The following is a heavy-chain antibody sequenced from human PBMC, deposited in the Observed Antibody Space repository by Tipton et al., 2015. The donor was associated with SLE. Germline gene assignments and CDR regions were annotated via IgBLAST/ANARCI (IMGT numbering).Heavy chain of an antibody. D-gene: IGHD3-16*01. Sequence: TLSLTCAVYGGSFIDYYWTWIRQPPGKGLEWIGYIYYSGSTYYNPSLKSRVTISVDTSKNQFSLKLSSVTAADTAVYYCARGGGFDPWGQGTLVTVSS. V-gene: IGHV4-34*01. CDR3: ARGGGFDP. CDR2: IYYSGST. J-gene: IGHJ5*02. CDR1: GGSFIDYY.